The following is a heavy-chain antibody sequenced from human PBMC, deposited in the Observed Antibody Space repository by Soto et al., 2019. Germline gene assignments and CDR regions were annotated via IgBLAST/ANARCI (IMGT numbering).Heavy chain of an antibody. D-gene: IGHD2-8*02. J-gene: IGHJ4*02. V-gene: IGHV4-31*03. CDR1: GGSISSGGYY. Sequence: QVQLQESGPGLVKPSQSLSLTCTVSGGSISSGGYYWSWIRQHPGKGLEWVGYIYYSGSTYYNPSLKSRVNISLDTSKNQCALKLSSVTAADTAVYYGARYSIRRVVYAWIFDYWGQGTLVPVSS. CDR2: IYYSGST. CDR3: ARYSIRRVVYAWIFDY.